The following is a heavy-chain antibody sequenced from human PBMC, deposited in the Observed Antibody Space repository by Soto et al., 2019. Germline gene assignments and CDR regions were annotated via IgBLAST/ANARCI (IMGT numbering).Heavy chain of an antibody. CDR1: GYTFTSYG. J-gene: IGHJ6*02. Sequence: QVQLVQSGAEVKKPGASVKVSCKASGYTFTSYGISWVRQAPGQGLEGMGWISAYNGNTNYAQKLQGRVTMTTDTATSTVYMGLRSLRSSDTAVYFYAREDWLLRNGMDVWGQGTTVTVSS. V-gene: IGHV1-18*01. CDR3: AREDWLLRNGMDV. D-gene: IGHD3-9*01. CDR2: ISAYNGNT.